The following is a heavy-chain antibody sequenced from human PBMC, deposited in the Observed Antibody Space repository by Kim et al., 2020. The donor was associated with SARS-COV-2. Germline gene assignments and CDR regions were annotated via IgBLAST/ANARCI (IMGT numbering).Heavy chain of an antibody. V-gene: IGHV1-46*01. CDR3: ARETNSPDY. J-gene: IGHJ4*02. D-gene: IGHD5-18*01. Sequence: TYAQKFQGSITMPRDTSTNTVYMELSGLRSEDTAMYYCARETNSPDYWGQGTLVTVSS.